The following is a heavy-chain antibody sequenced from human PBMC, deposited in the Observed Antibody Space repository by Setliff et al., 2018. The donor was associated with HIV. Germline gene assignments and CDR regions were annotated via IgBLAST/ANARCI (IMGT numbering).Heavy chain of an antibody. V-gene: IGHV1-18*01. Sequence: ASVKVSCKASGYTFTSYGISWVRQAPGQGLEWMGWISAYNGNTNYAQKLQGRVTMTTDTSTSTAYMELRSLRSEDTAVYYCAALTPDFDWLLLVGVGAFDIWGQGTMVTVSS. D-gene: IGHD3-9*01. J-gene: IGHJ3*02. CDR2: ISAYNGNT. CDR1: GYTFTSYG. CDR3: AALTPDFDWLLLVGVGAFDI.